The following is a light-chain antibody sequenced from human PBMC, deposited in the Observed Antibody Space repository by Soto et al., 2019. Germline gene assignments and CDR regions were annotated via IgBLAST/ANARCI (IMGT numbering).Light chain of an antibody. V-gene: IGLV7-46*01. CDR3: LLSYSGEKV. J-gene: IGLJ1*01. CDR1: TGAVTSGHY. Sequence: QAVVTQEPSLTVSPGGTVTLTFDSSTGAVTSGHYPYWFQQKPGQAPRTLIYDTSNKHSWTPARFSGSLLGGKAALTLSGAQPEDEAEYYCLLSYSGEKVFGTGTKVTVL. CDR2: DTS.